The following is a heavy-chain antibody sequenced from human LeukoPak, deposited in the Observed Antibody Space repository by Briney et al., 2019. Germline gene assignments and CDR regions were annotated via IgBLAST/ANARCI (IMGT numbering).Heavy chain of an antibody. CDR1: GFTFSSYS. J-gene: IGHJ4*02. CDR2: ISYDGSNK. V-gene: IGHV3-30*03. D-gene: IGHD3-10*01. Sequence: GGSLRLSCAASGFTFSSYSMNWVRQAPGKGLEWVAVISYDGSNKYYADSVKGRFTISRDNSQSTLYLQMNSLRTEDTAIYFCATLRFGSGSYYADYWGQGTQVTVSS. CDR3: ATLRFGSGSYYADY.